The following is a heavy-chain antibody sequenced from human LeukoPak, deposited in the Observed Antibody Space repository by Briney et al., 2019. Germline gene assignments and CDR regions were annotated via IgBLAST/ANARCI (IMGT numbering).Heavy chain of an antibody. CDR2: IYTSGST. CDR3: ARERHTVTTD. V-gene: IGHV4-4*07. D-gene: IGHD4-17*01. J-gene: IGHJ4*02. CDR1: GGSISSYY. Sequence: PSETLSLTCTVSGGSISSYYWSWLRQPAGKGLEWIGRIYTSGSTNYNPSLTSRGTMSVDTSKNQFSLKLSSVTAADTAVYYCARERHTVTTDWGQGTLVTVSS.